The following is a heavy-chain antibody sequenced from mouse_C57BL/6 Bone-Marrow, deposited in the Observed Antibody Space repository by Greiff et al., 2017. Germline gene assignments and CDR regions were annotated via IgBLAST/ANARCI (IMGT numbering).Heavy chain of an antibody. Sequence: EVQLVESGGDLVQPGGSLKLSCAASGFTFSSYGMSWVRQPPDKRLAWVATISSGGSYTYSTDSVKGRFTISRDNAKNTLYLQVSSRKAEDTAMYYCARRGYLLDYGGQGTTLTVSS. V-gene: IGHV5-6*01. CDR1: GFTFSSYG. D-gene: IGHD5-1*01. CDR3: ARRGYLLDY. CDR2: ISSGGSYT. J-gene: IGHJ2*01.